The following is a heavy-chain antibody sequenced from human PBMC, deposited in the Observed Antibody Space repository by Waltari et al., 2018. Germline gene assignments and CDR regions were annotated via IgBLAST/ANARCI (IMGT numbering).Heavy chain of an antibody. CDR3: ARVGYPSSSLAFDI. Sequence: VQLVESGGGLVQPGGSLRLSCAASGFNFHDYWMHWIRQAPEKGLVWVSHMSNDGTIRTHADSVKGRFTSSRDNAKNTLYLQMNSLRPEDTAVYYCARVGYPSSSLAFDIWGQGTMVTVSS. D-gene: IGHD6-6*01. CDR2: MSNDGTIR. J-gene: IGHJ3*02. CDR1: GFNFHDYW. V-gene: IGHV3-74*01.